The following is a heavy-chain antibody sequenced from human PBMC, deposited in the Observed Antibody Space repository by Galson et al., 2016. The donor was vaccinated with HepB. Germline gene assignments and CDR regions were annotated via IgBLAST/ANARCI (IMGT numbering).Heavy chain of an antibody. CDR2: ITTSGDRT. D-gene: IGHD5-12*01. Sequence: SLRLSCAASGFTFSSYAMTWVRQAPGKGLEWVSGITTSGDRTLSADSVKGRFTVSRDNSKNTLFLRMNGLRAEDTAVYYCAKDRYGAYPDYFDYWGQGTLVTVSS. CDR3: AKDRYGAYPDYFDY. J-gene: IGHJ4*02. CDR1: GFTFSSYA. V-gene: IGHV3-23*01.